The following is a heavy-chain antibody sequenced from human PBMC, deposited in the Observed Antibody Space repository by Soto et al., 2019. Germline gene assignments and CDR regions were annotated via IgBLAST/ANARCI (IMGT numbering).Heavy chain of an antibody. CDR3: ARGGALYCSGGSCSPPWFDP. CDR1: GGSISSYY. V-gene: IGHV4-59*01. CDR2: IYYSGST. J-gene: IGHJ5*02. D-gene: IGHD2-15*01. Sequence: QVQLQESGPGLVKPSETLSLTCTVSGGSISSYYWSWIRQPPGKGLEWIGYIYYSGSTNYNPSLKSRVTISVDTSKNQFSLKLSSVTAADTAVYYCARGGALYCSGGSCSPPWFDPWGQGTLVTVSS.